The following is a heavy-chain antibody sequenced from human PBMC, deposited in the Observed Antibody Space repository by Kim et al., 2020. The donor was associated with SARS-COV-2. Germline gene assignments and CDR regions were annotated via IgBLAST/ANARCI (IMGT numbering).Heavy chain of an antibody. CDR3: ARAHRSAVGKDYYYYYGMAV. V-gene: IGHV3-21*01. J-gene: IGHJ6*02. Sequence: GGSLRLSCAGSGFSFSSYSMNWVRQAPGKGLEWVSSISSSSSYIYYGDSVKGRFTISRDNAKNSLYLQMNSLRAEDTAVYYCARAHRSAVGKDYYYYYGMAVWGQGTTVTVSS. CDR2: ISSSSSYI. CDR1: GFSFSSYS. D-gene: IGHD6-13*01.